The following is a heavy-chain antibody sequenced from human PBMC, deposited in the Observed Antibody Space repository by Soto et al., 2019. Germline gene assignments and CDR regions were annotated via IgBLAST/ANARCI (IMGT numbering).Heavy chain of an antibody. V-gene: IGHV4-39*01. CDR3: ASLHQERWLQLGDLRYYYYSYGMDF. CDR1: GGSISSSSYY. D-gene: IGHD3-16*01. J-gene: IGHJ6*02. Sequence: PSETLSLTCTVSGGSISSSSYYWGWIRQPPGKGLEWIGSIYYSGSTYYNPSLKSRVTISVDTSKNQFSLKLSAVTAADTAVYYCASLHQERWLQLGDLRYYYYSYGMDFWGQGTTVTVSS. CDR2: IYYSGST.